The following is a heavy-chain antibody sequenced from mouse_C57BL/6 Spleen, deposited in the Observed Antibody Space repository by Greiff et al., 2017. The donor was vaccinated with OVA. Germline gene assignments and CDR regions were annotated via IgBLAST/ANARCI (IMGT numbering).Heavy chain of an antibody. J-gene: IGHJ4*01. CDR3: AKITTGAMDY. D-gene: IGHD1-1*01. CDR1: GFTFSDYG. Sequence: VQLQQSGGGLVKPGGSLKLSCAASGFTFSDYGMHWVRQAPEKGLEWVAYISSGSSTIYYADTVKGRFTISRDNAKNTLFLQMTSLRSEDTAMYYCAKITTGAMDYWGQGTSVTVSS. V-gene: IGHV5-17*01. CDR2: ISSGSSTI.